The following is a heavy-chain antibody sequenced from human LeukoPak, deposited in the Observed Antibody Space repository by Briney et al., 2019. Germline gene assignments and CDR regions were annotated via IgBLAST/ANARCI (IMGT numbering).Heavy chain of an antibody. CDR2: ISGRGGNT. J-gene: IGHJ4*02. CDR1: GFTFSNYG. Sequence: GGSLRLSCAASGFTFSNYGMSWVRQAPGKGLEWVSTISGRGGNTYYAASVKGRFTISRATSKNTLYLQMNSPRAEDTAVYYCAKDMYYDSSGPVFDYWGQGTLVTVSS. V-gene: IGHV3-23*01. D-gene: IGHD3-22*01. CDR3: AKDMYYDSSGPVFDY.